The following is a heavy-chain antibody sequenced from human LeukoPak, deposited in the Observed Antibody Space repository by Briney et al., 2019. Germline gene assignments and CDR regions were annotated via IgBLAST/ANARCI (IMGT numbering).Heavy chain of an antibody. D-gene: IGHD6-19*01. J-gene: IGHJ4*02. CDR3: ARRSGYSSGWPFDY. CDR1: GYSFTSYW. Sequence: PGESLKISCKGSGYSFTSYWIGWVRQMPGEGLEWMGFIYPGDSETRYSPSFQGQVTISADKSISTAYLLWSSLKASDTAMYYCARRSGYSSGWPFDYWGQGTLVTVSS. CDR2: IYPGDSET. V-gene: IGHV5-51*01.